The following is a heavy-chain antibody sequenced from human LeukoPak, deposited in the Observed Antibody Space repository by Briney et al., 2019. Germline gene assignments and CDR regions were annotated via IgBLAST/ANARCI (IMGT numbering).Heavy chain of an antibody. D-gene: IGHD3-10*01. CDR2: ISYSGST. J-gene: IGHJ5*02. CDR1: GGSISSYY. V-gene: IGHV4-59*01. Sequence: SETLSLTCTVSGGSISSYYWSWIRQPPGKGLEWIGYISYSGSTNYNPSLKSRVTISGDTSKNQFSLRLSSVTAADTAVYYCARGSFGIWFGELDWFDPWGQGTLVTVSS. CDR3: ARGSFGIWFGELDWFDP.